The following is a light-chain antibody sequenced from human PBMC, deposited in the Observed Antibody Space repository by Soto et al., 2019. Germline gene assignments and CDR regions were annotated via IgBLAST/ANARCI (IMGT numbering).Light chain of an antibody. Sequence: ISMTQSPATLSVSPGGRVTLSCGASETISTDLAWYHHRPGQAPRLLIYGSSTRAPGVPARFSGSGSGTDFRLAITNPQPDDFRLYYCQPYHNFPRSVGQGTKLESK. V-gene: IGKV3-15*01. J-gene: IGKJ2*01. CDR1: ETISTD. CDR2: GSS. CDR3: QPYHNFPRS.